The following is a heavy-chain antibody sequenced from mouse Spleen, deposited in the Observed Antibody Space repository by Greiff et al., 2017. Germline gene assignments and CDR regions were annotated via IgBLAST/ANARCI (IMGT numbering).Heavy chain of an antibody. CDR1: GYTFTSYG. V-gene: IGHV1-81*01. D-gene: IGHD4-1*01. Sequence: VQRVESGAELARPGASVKLSCKASGYTFTSYGISWVKQRTGQGLEWIGEIYPRSGNTYYNEKFKGKATLTADKSSSTAYMELRSLTSEDSAVYFCARSLTGDYAMDYWGQGTSVTVSS. J-gene: IGHJ4*01. CDR3: ARSLTGDYAMDY. CDR2: IYPRSGNT.